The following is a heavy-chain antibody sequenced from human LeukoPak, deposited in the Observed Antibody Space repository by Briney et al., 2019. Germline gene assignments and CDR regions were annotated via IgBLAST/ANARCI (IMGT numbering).Heavy chain of an antibody. D-gene: IGHD3-10*01. CDR3: AATLHRIYGSGSYYAPYWFDP. V-gene: IGHV4-30-2*01. CDR2: IYHSGST. J-gene: IGHJ5*02. Sequence: SQTLSLTCAVSGGSISSGGYSWSWIRQPPGKGLEWIGYIYHSGSTYYNPSLKSRVTISVDRSKNQFSLKLSSVTAADTAVYYCAATLHRIYGSGSYYAPYWFDPWGQGTLVTVSS. CDR1: GGSISSGGYS.